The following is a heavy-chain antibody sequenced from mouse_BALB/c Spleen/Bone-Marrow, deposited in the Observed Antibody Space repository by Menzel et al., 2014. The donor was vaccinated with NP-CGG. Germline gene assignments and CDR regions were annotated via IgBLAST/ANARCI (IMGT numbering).Heavy chain of an antibody. CDR2: IDTSDSYI. D-gene: IGHD2-4*01. V-gene: IGHV1-69*01. Sequence: QVQLQQSGAEFVMPGASVKMSCKASGYTFTDKWMHWVKQRPGQGLEWIGAIDTSDSYINYNQKFKGKASLTVDASSSTAYMHLSSLTSDDSAVYYCARGGHDFSLDYWGRGTSVIVSS. J-gene: IGHJ4*01. CDR1: GYTFTDKW. CDR3: ARGGHDFSLDY.